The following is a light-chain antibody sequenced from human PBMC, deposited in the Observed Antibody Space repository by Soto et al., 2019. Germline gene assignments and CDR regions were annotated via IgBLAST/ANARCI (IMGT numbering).Light chain of an antibody. CDR1: QGISNY. J-gene: IGKJ3*01. CDR2: AAS. V-gene: IGKV1-27*01. Sequence: DIQMTQSPSSLSASVGDTVTITCRASQGISNYLAWYQQRPGKIPTLLIFAASTLHSGVPSRFRCRCSGTDFTLTISSLQPEDVATYYCQKYNIAPLTFGPGTTVDIK. CDR3: QKYNIAPLT.